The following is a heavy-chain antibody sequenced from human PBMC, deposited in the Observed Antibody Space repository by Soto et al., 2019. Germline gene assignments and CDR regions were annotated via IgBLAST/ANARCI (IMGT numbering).Heavy chain of an antibody. V-gene: IGHV4-31*03. Sequence: SETLSLTCTVSGGSISSGGYYWSWIRQHPGKGLEWIGYIYYSGSTYYNPSLKSRVTISVDTSKNQFSLKLSSVTAADTAVYYCARVWFGEIDYWGQGTLVTVSS. CDR2: IYYSGST. CDR3: ARVWFGEIDY. CDR1: GGSISSGGYY. J-gene: IGHJ4*02. D-gene: IGHD3-10*01.